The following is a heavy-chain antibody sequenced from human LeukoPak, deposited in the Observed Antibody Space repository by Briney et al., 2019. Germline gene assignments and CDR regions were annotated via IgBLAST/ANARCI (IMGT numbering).Heavy chain of an antibody. Sequence: SETLSLTCTVSGGSISSYYWSWIRQPPGKGLEWIGYIYTSGSTNYNPSLKSRVTISVDTSKNQFSLKLSSVTAADTAVYYCARRTRYDFWSGLTYYYCYMDVWGKGTTVTVSS. CDR3: ARRTRYDFWSGLTYYYCYMDV. D-gene: IGHD3-3*01. J-gene: IGHJ6*03. CDR2: IYTSGST. CDR1: GGSISSYY. V-gene: IGHV4-4*09.